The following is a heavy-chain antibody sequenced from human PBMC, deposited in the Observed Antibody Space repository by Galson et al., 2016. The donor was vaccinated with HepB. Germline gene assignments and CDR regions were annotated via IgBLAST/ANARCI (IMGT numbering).Heavy chain of an antibody. D-gene: IGHD3-9*01. CDR3: TRTGILTGDYDSRRVNYSDY. J-gene: IGHJ4*02. CDR2: IYYVGNT. CDR1: GGSISSNSYY. V-gene: IGHV4-39*07. Sequence: SETLSLTCTVSGGSISSNSYYWGWIRQPPGKGLEWIGSIYYVGNTYYNPSLKSRVIISIDTSNNRVSLKLSSVTAADTAVYYCTRTGILTGDYDSRRVNYSDYGGQGTLVTVSS.